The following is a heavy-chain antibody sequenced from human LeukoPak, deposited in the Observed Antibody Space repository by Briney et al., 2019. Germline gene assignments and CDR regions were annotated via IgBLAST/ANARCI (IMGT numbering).Heavy chain of an antibody. CDR2: IDASGDAT. CDR3: AKGSGSGWYGWFAP. Sequence: GGSLRLSCAASGFTFSLYAMYWVRQAPGKGLEWVSSIDASGDATYYADSVKGRFTISRDNSKNTFYLQMNSLRAEDTAVCYCAKGSGSGWYGWFAPWGQGTLVTVSS. CDR1: GFTFSLYA. D-gene: IGHD6-13*01. V-gene: IGHV3-23*01. J-gene: IGHJ5*02.